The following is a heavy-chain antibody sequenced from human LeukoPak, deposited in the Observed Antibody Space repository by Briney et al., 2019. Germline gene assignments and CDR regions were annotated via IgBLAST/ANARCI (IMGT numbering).Heavy chain of an antibody. V-gene: IGHV1-2*02. D-gene: IGHD3-9*01. J-gene: IGHJ4*02. CDR1: GYTFTGYY. CDR3: ARVFAGRYFDWLLGY. Sequence: GASVKVSCKASGYTFTGYYMHWVRQAPGQGLEWMGWINPNSGGTNYAQKFQGRVTMTRDTSISTAYMELSRLRSEDTAVYYCARVFAGRYFDWLLGYWGQGTLVTVSS. CDR2: INPNSGGT.